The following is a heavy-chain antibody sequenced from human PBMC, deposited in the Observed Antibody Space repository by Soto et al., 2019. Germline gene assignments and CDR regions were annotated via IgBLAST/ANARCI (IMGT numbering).Heavy chain of an antibody. Sequence: PSETLSLTCGVSGVSITSYYWSWIRQSAGGGLEWMGRINTDGLSTYSPSFKSRLTMSLDTSKNQVSLRLISVTAADTAVYFCARVPVAVAATEDYYGLDVWGQGTTVTV. D-gene: IGHD2-15*01. CDR3: ARVPVAVAATEDYYGLDV. CDR2: INTDGLS. V-gene: IGHV4-4*07. CDR1: GVSITSYY. J-gene: IGHJ6*02.